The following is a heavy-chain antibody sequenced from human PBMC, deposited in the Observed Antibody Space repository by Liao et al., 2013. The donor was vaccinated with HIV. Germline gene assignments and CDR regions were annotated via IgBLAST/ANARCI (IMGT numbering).Heavy chain of an antibody. CDR2: IYTSGST. V-gene: IGHV4-61*02. D-gene: IGHD3-3*01. CDR1: GGSISSGSYY. CDR3: AREGERITIFGVVSYMDV. J-gene: IGHJ6*03. Sequence: QVQLQESGPGLVKPSQTLSLTCTVSGGSISSGSYYWSWIRQPAGKGLEWIGRIYTSGSTNYNPSLKSRVTISVDTSKNQFSLKLSSVTAADTAVYYCAREGERITIFGVVSYMDVWGKGTTVTVSS.